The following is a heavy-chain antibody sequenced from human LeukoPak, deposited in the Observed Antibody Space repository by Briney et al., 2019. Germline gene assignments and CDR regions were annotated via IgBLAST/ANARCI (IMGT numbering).Heavy chain of an antibody. CDR3: ARDIIAAAGNVSY. CDR1: GYSFTSYW. J-gene: IGHJ4*02. Sequence: GESLKISCKCSGYSFTSYWISWVRQMPGKGLEWMGRIDPSDSYTNYSPSFQGHVTISAGKSIRTAYLQWSSLKASDTAMYYCARDIIAAAGNVSYWGQGTLVTVSS. CDR2: IDPSDSYT. D-gene: IGHD6-13*01. V-gene: IGHV5-10-1*01.